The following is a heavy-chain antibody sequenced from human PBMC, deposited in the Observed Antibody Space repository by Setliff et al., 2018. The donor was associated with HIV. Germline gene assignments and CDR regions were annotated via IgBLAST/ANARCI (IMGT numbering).Heavy chain of an antibody. V-gene: IGHV5-51*01. CDR1: GYSFTSYW. CDR2: IYPGDSDT. CDR3: TREWGGDVDY. J-gene: IGHJ4*02. D-gene: IGHD3-16*01. Sequence: GESLKISCKGSGYSFTSYWIGWVRQMPGKGLEWMGIIYPGDSDTRYSPSFQGQVTISADKSKSIAYLQMNSLKVEDTAVYYCTREWGGDVDYWGQGAPVTVSS.